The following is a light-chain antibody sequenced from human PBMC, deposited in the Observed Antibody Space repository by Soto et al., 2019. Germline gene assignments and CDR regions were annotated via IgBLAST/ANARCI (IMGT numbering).Light chain of an antibody. CDR3: QQSYKAPLN. V-gene: IGKV1-39*01. Sequence: DIQMTQSPSSLSASVGDRVTITCRASQSISIYLNWYQQKPGKAPKLLIYTASTLQSGVPSRFSGSGSGTYFTLTISSLQPEDFATYLCQQSYKAPLNFGGGTRVGI. J-gene: IGKJ4*01. CDR2: TAS. CDR1: QSISIY.